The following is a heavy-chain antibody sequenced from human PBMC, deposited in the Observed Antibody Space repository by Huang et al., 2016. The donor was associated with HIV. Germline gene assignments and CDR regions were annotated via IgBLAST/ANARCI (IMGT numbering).Heavy chain of an antibody. V-gene: IGHV1-3*01. J-gene: IGHJ4*02. CDR1: GYSFTTYA. CDR3: TREFVIFGAPLWPAY. CDR2: INPGNCNT. D-gene: IGHD2-21*01. Sequence: QVQLVQSGAEVKKPGASVKVSCKASGYSFTTYALHWVRQAPGHRLAWIGWINPGNCNTNYSQKFQGRVTITRDTSASTVYMEVSSLTFEDTAVYYCTREFVIFGAPLWPAYWGQGTLISVSS.